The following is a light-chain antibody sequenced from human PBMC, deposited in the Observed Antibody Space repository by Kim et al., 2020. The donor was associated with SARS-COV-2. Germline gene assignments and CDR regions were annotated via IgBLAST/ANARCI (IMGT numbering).Light chain of an antibody. Sequence: SPGESATLSFRASQGTANNLAWYQQKPGQAPRLLIYGASTRATDIPARFSGSGCRTEFTLTISSLQSEDFAVYYCQQYNNWPPMYTFGQGTKLEIK. CDR2: GAS. CDR1: QGTANN. J-gene: IGKJ2*01. V-gene: IGKV3-15*01. CDR3: QQYNNWPPMYT.